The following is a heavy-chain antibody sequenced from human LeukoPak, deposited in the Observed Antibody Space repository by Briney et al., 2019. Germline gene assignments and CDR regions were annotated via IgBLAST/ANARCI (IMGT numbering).Heavy chain of an antibody. Sequence: GGSLRLSCAASGFTFSSYSMNWVRQAPGKGLEWVSSISSSSSYIYYADSVKGRFTISRDNAKNSLYLQMNSLRAEDTAVYYCARWPTLHFYCSSTSCSYPRDYYMDVWGKGTTVTVSS. V-gene: IGHV3-21*01. CDR2: ISSSSSYI. CDR3: ARWPTLHFYCSSTSCSYPRDYYMDV. CDR1: GFTFSSYS. D-gene: IGHD2-2*01. J-gene: IGHJ6*03.